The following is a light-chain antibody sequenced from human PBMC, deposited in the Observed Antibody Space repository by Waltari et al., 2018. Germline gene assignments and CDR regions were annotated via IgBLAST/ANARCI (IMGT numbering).Light chain of an antibody. Sequence: EIVMTQSPATLSVSPGERVTLSCRASQSVNNKLAWYQQKPGQAPRLLIYDASTRATGIPTSFSGSGSGTGFTITISSLQSEDFAVYYCQQYSDWPLTFGGGTKVEIK. CDR3: QQYSDWPLT. CDR2: DAS. J-gene: IGKJ4*01. CDR1: QSVNNK. V-gene: IGKV3-15*01.